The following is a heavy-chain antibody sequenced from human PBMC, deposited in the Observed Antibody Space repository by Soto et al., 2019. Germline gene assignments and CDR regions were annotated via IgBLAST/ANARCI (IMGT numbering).Heavy chain of an antibody. CDR2: IYPGDSDT. J-gene: IGHJ6*02. CDR1: GYSFTSYW. Sequence: PGESLKISCKGSGYSFTSYWIGWVRQMPWKGLEWMGIIYPGDSDTRYSPSFQGQVTISADKSISTAYLQWSSLKASDTAMYYCARLVSSGYYKDYYYYGMDVWGQETTVTLSS. D-gene: IGHD3-22*01. V-gene: IGHV5-51*01. CDR3: ARLVSSGYYKDYYYYGMDV.